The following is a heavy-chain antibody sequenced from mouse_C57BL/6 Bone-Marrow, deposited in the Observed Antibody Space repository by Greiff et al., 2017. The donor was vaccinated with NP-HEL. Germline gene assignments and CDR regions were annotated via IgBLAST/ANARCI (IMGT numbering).Heavy chain of an antibody. CDR1: GFTFSSYA. D-gene: IGHD2-12*01. Sequence: EVQRVESGGGLVKPGGSLKLSCAASGFTFSSYAMSWVRQTPEKRLEWVATISDGGSYTYYPDNVKGRFTISRDNAKNNLYLQMSHLKSEDTAMYYCARDHDPRRDYFDYWGQGTTLTVSS. J-gene: IGHJ2*01. CDR2: ISDGGSYT. V-gene: IGHV5-4*01. CDR3: ARDHDPRRDYFDY.